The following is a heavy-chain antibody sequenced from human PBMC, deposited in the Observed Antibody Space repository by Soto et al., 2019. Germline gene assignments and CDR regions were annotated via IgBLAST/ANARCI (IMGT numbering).Heavy chain of an antibody. CDR1: GGSIISLY. Sequence: SETLSLTCTVSGGSIISLYWAWIRHPSGKGLEWIGRIFPSGDSNYNPSLTSRVSMSLDTSKNQFSLTVSSVTAADTAVYYCARASRCKSEYECFAWLDFWGQGILVTVS. CDR3: ARASRCKSEYECFAWLDF. J-gene: IGHJ4*02. V-gene: IGHV4-4*07. D-gene: IGHD6-6*01. CDR2: IFPSGDS.